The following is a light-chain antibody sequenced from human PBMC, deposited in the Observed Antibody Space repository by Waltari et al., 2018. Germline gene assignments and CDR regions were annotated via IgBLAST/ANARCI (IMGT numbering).Light chain of an antibody. CDR1: VLARKY. J-gene: IGLJ2*01. CDR2: KDS. CDR3: YAAADNNQGV. Sequence: SYELTQPSSVSVSPGQTARITCSGDVLARKYARWFQQKPGQAPVLVICKDSERPAGIPERFYGSSAGTTVTLTISGAEVEDEADYYCYAAADNNQGVFGGGTKLTVL. V-gene: IGLV3-27*01.